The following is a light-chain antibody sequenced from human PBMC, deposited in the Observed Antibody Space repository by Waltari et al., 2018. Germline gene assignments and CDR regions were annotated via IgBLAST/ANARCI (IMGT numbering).Light chain of an antibody. V-gene: IGLV3-21*04. CDR1: HIGRKS. J-gene: IGLJ2*01. CDR3: LVWHSTIDHQGV. Sequence: SYVVTQSPSVSVAPGETARITCGGEHIGRKSVHWYQQRPGQAPVLVISYDSDRPSGIPERFSGSNSGNTATLTISWVEAEDEADYYCLVWHSTIDHQGVFGGGTKLTVL. CDR2: YDS.